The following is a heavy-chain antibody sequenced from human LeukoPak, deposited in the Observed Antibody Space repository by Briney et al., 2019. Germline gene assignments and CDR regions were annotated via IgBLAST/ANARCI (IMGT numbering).Heavy chain of an antibody. CDR2: IYYSGIT. D-gene: IGHD1-14*01. V-gene: IGHV4-30-4*01. CDR1: GVSISRSDYY. CDR3: AYNRNFALDN. J-gene: IGHJ4*01. Sequence: PSQTLSLTCSVSGVSISRSDYYWSWIRQPPGKGLEWIGYIYYSGITYYNPSLKSRVTISVDTSKNQFSLKLSSVTAADTAVYFCAYNRNFALDNWGQGTLVTVSS.